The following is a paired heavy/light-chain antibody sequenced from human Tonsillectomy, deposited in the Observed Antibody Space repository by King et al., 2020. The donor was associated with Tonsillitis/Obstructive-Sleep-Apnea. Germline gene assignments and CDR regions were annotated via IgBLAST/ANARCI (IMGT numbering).Light chain of an antibody. Sequence: QTVVTQEPSLTVSPGGTVTLTCASSTGAVTSGYYPNWFQQKPGQAPRALIYNTSNKHSWTPARFSGSLLGGKAALTLSGVQPEDEAEYYCLLYYGGAHYVFGTGTKVTVL. V-gene: IGLV7-43*01. J-gene: IGLJ1*01. CDR1: TGAVTSGYY. CDR2: NTS. CDR3: LLYYGGAHYV.
Heavy chain of an antibody. D-gene: IGHD2-15*01. CDR2: INPSGGST. Sequence: QVQLVQSGAEVKKPGASVKISCKASGYTFTNYYIHWVRQAPGQGLEWMGIINPSGGSTSYAQKFQGRVTMTRDTSTSTVYMELSSLRSEDTAVYSCARDLPLGCSGGSCYPYFDYWGQGTLVTVSS. J-gene: IGHJ4*02. V-gene: IGHV1-46*01. CDR3: ARDLPLGCSGGSCYPYFDY. CDR1: GYTFTNYY.